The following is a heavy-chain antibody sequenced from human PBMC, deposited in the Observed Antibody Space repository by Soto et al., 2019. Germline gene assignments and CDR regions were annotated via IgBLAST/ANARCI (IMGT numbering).Heavy chain of an antibody. D-gene: IGHD2-15*01. Sequence: EVQLLESGGDLVQPGGSLRLACVASGFTFSNYAMRWVRQAPGKGLEWVSGISGGGGSIYYTASVKGRFTISRDNSKNTLYLQMDGLRAEDTALYYCAKRYCSGSSCFGMDVWGQGTTVTVSS. J-gene: IGHJ6*02. V-gene: IGHV3-23*01. CDR3: AKRYCSGSSCFGMDV. CDR2: ISGGGGSI. CDR1: GFTFSNYA.